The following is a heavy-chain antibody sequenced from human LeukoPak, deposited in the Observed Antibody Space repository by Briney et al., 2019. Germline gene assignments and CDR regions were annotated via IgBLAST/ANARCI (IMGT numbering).Heavy chain of an antibody. J-gene: IGHJ4*02. CDR3: ATYYYDSFDY. Sequence: SETLSLTCTVSGGSISSSSHYWGWIRQPPGKGLEWIGSIYYSGSTYYNPSLKSRVTISVDTSKNQFSLKLSSVTAADTAVYYCATYYYDSFDYWGQGTLVTVSS. V-gene: IGHV4-39*01. D-gene: IGHD3-22*01. CDR1: GGSISSSSHY. CDR2: IYYSGST.